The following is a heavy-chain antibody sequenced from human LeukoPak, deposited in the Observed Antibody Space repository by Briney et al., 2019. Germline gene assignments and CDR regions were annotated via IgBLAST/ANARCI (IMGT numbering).Heavy chain of an antibody. V-gene: IGHV3-30*18. D-gene: IGHD6-19*01. CDR1: GFTFKNYG. Sequence: GKSLRLSCEASGFTFKNYGMHWVRQAPGKGLAWVAVISYDGNNKYYADSVKGRFTISRDNSKNTLDLQMNSLRVEDTAMYFCAKVPGREGNSGPDLDPWGQGTLVIVSS. CDR3: AKVPGREGNSGPDLDP. CDR2: ISYDGNNK. J-gene: IGHJ5*02.